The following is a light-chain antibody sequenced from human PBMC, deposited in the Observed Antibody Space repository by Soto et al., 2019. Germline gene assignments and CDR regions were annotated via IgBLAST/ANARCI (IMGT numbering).Light chain of an antibody. CDR3: QQYYSSPLT. V-gene: IGKV4-1*01. J-gene: IGKJ4*01. CDR2: WAS. CDR1: QSVLHSSKNKTY. Sequence: DIVMTQSPHSLAVSLGERATMNCKSSQSVLHSSKNKTYLAWYQQRPGQPPKLLIYWASTRESGVPDRVSGSGSETEFTLTISSLQAEDVAVYYCQQYYSSPLTFGGGTRVEI.